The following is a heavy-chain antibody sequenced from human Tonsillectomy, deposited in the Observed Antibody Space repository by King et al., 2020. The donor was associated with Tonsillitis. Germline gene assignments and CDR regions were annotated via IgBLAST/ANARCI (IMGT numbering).Heavy chain of an antibody. Sequence: LQLQESGPGLVKPSETLSLTCTVSGGSISSSSYYWGWIRQPPGKGLEWIGSIYYSGSTYYNPSLKSRVTISVDTSKNQFSLKLSSVTAADTAVYYCARHPRYSGSYLGLDYWGQGTLVTVSS. D-gene: IGHD1-26*01. J-gene: IGHJ4*02. V-gene: IGHV4-39*01. CDR2: IYYSGST. CDR3: ARHPRYSGSYLGLDY. CDR1: GGSISSSSYY.